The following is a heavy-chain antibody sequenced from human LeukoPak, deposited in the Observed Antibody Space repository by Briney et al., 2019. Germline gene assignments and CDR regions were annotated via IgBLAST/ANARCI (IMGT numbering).Heavy chain of an antibody. V-gene: IGHV3-30-3*01. CDR3: ASLQNWFDP. D-gene: IGHD5-24*01. CDR1: GFTFSSYA. Sequence: GGSLRLSCAASGFTFSSYAMHWVRQAPGKGLEWVAVISYDGSDKYYADSVKGRFTISRDNSKNTLYLQMNSLRAEDTAVYYCASLQNWFDPWGQGTLVTVSS. J-gene: IGHJ5*02. CDR2: ISYDGSDK.